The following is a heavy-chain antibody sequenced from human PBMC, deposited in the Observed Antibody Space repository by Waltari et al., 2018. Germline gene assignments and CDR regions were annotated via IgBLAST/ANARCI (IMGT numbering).Heavy chain of an antibody. CDR3: ARSGLVSAFDY. D-gene: IGHD3-9*01. CDR2: INDDGTKE. CDR1: GFDFHGYW. Sequence: EVQLVESGGGLVQPGGSLRLSCVASGFDFHGYWMGWFRQAPGTGLGWVANINDDGTKEFYVESLKGRVTISRDNAKNSVYLQTTSLRAEDTALYYCARSGLVSAFDYWGQGSLVTVAS. J-gene: IGHJ4*02. V-gene: IGHV3-7*01.